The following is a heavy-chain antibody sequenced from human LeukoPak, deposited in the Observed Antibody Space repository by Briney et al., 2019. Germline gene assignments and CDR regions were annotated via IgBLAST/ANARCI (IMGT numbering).Heavy chain of an antibody. D-gene: IGHD3-22*01. J-gene: IGHJ4*02. CDR3: ARQYYYDYYFDY. Sequence: SETLSLTCTVFGGSISSYYWSWIRQPPGKGLEWIGYIYYSGSTNYNPSLKSRVTISVDTSKNQFSLKLSSVTAADTAVYYRARQYYYDYYFDYWGQGTLVTVSS. CDR2: IYYSGST. V-gene: IGHV4-59*08. CDR1: GGSISSYY.